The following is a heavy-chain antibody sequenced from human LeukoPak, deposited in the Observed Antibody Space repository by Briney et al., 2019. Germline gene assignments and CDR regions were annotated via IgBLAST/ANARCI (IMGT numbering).Heavy chain of an antibody. J-gene: IGHJ3*02. CDR3: TREHERRGASDI. CDR2: LFTAGST. V-gene: IGHV3-53*01. Sequence: QPGRSLRLSCAASGFTVSSNYMNWVRQAPGKGLEWVSILFTAGSTYYADSVKGRFTISRDNSKNILYLQMNSLRAEDTAVYYCTREHERRGASDIWGQGTMVTVSS. CDR1: GFTVSSNY. D-gene: IGHD1-1*01.